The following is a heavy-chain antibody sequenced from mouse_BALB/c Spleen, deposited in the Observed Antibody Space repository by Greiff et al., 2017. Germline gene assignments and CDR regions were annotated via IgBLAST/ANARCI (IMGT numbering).Heavy chain of an antibody. CDR3: AREGWLLHAMDY. CDR1: GYTFTSYW. CDR2: INPSTGYT. V-gene: IGHV1-7*01. J-gene: IGHJ4*01. D-gene: IGHD2-3*01. Sequence: VKLVESGAELAKPGATVKMSCKASGYTFTSYWMHWVKQRPGQGLEWIGYINPSTGYTEYNQKFKDKATLTADKSSSTAYMQLSSLTSEDSAVYYCAREGWLLHAMDYWGQGTSVTVSS.